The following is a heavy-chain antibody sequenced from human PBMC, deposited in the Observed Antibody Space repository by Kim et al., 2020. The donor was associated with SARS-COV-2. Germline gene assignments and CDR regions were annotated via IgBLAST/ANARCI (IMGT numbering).Heavy chain of an antibody. Sequence: SETLSLTCTVSGGSISSGGYYWSWIRQHPGKGLEWIGYIYYSGSTYYNPSLKSLVTISVDTSKNQFSLKLSSVTAADTAVYYCARDGYGLAHYYYYGMDVWGQGTTVTVSS. CDR2: IYYSGST. J-gene: IGHJ6*02. V-gene: IGHV4-31*01. CDR3: ARDGYGLAHYYYYGMDV. D-gene: IGHD3-22*01. CDR1: GGSISSGGYY.